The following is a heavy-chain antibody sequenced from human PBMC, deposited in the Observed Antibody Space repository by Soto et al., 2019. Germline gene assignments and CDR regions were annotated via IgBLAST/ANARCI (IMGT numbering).Heavy chain of an antibody. Sequence: ASVKVSCKASGYTFTGYYMHWVRQAPGQGLEWMGWINPNSGGTNYAQKFQGWVTMTRDTSISTAYMELSRLRSDDTAVYYCARDGLTFRGWVVAATRVYFDYWGQGTLVTVSS. J-gene: IGHJ4*02. D-gene: IGHD2-15*01. CDR1: GYTFTGYY. CDR2: INPNSGGT. CDR3: ARDGLTFRGWVVAATRVYFDY. V-gene: IGHV1-2*04.